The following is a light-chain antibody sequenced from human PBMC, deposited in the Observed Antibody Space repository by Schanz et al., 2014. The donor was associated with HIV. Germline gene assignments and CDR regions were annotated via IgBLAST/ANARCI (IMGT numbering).Light chain of an antibody. J-gene: IGKJ4*01. CDR1: QSVSSY. CDR3: QQYGSSPLLT. CDR2: GAS. V-gene: IGKV3-20*01. Sequence: EIVLTQSPATLSLSPGERATLSCRASQSVSSYLAWYQQKPGQAPRLLIFGASNRATGIPDRFSGGVSGTDFTLTISRVEPEDFAVYYCQQYGSSPLLTFGGGTKVEIK.